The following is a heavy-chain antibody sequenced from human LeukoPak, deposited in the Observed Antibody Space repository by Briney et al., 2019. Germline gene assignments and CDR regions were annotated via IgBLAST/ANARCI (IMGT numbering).Heavy chain of an antibody. J-gene: IGHJ4*02. CDR3: AKDSSSWIY. D-gene: IGHD6-6*01. Sequence: GGSLRLSCAASGFSFSSYWMTWVRQAPGKGLEWVANIKQDGSEKNYVDSVKGRFTISRDNAKRSLYLQMSSLRTEDTVVYYCAKDSSSWIYWGQGTLVTVSS. CDR2: IKQDGSEK. V-gene: IGHV3-7*03. CDR1: GFSFSSYW.